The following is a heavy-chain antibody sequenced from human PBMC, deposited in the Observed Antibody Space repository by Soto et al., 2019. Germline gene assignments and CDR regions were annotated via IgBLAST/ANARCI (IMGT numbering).Heavy chain of an antibody. CDR2: ISSSSSYI. CDR3: ASFSSSWDRFDY. D-gene: IGHD6-13*01. Sequence: GGSLRLSFAALGFPCISKSLTWSAQAPGKGLEWVSSISSSSSYIYYADSVKGRFTISRDNAKNSLYLQMNSLRAEDTAVYYCASFSSSWDRFDYWGQGTLVTASS. J-gene: IGHJ4*02. V-gene: IGHV3-21*01. CDR1: GFPCISKS.